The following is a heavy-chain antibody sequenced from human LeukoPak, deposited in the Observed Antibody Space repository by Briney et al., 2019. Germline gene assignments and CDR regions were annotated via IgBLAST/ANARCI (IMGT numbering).Heavy chain of an antibody. D-gene: IGHD2-8*01. V-gene: IGHV3-9*01. CDR3: AKDFAKNGAFDI. CDR1: GFTFDDYA. Sequence: GGSLRLSCAASGFTFDDYAMHWVRQAPGKGLEWVSGISWNSGSIGYADSVKGRFTISRDNAKNSLYLQMNSLRAEDTALYYCAKDFAKNGAFDIWGQGTKVNVP. J-gene: IGHJ3*02. CDR2: ISWNSGSI.